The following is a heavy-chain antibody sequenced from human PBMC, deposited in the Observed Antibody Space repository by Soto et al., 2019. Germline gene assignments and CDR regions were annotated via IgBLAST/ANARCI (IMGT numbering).Heavy chain of an antibody. CDR3: ARAPPWIAAAGYHFDY. D-gene: IGHD6-13*01. CDR1: GGTFSSYA. J-gene: IGHJ4*02. Sequence: GASVKVSCKASGGTFSSYAISWVRQAPGQGLEWMGGIIPIFGTANYAQKFQGRVTITADESTSTAYMELSSLRSEDTAVYYCARAPPWIAAAGYHFDYWGQGTLVTVSS. V-gene: IGHV1-69*13. CDR2: IIPIFGTA.